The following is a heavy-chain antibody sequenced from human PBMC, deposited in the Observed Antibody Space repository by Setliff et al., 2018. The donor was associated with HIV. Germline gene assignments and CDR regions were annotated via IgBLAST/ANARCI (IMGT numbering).Heavy chain of an antibody. Sequence: PGGSLRLSCVASGFTFSNYAMHWVRQFPGKGLEWVAFIRHDGTNKYYADSVEGRFTISRDNSKNTLHLQMNSLSTEDTSVYYCARAGSVGGRYYYYMNLWGKGTTVTVSS. CDR2: IRHDGTNK. D-gene: IGHD6-19*01. CDR3: ARAGSVGGRYYYYMNL. V-gene: IGHV3-30*02. J-gene: IGHJ6*03. CDR1: GFTFSNYA.